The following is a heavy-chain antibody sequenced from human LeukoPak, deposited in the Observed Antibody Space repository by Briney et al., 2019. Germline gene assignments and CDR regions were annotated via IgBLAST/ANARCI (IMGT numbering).Heavy chain of an antibody. J-gene: IGHJ4*02. V-gene: IGHV1-18*01. CDR1: GYTFTSYG. D-gene: IGHD3-22*01. Sequence: ASVKVSCKASGYTFTSYGISWVRQAPGQGLEWMGWISAYNGNTNYAQKLQGRVTITADESTSTAYMELSSLRSEDTAVYYCARESATGGYYDSSGRHYYFDYWGQGTLVTVSS. CDR3: ARESATGGYYDSSGRHYYFDY. CDR2: ISAYNGNT.